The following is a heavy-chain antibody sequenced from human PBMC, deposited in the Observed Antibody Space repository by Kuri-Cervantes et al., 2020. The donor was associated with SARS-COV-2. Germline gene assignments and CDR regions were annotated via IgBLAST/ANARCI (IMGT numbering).Heavy chain of an antibody. V-gene: IGHV3-23*01. D-gene: IGHD6-19*01. Sequence: EGSLRLSCTTSGITFGDYTMSWFRQAPGKGLEWVSVISASGGMTYYADSVKGRFTISRDNSKNTLYLQMNSLTVADTAMYYCAKASPTSYSSGWYAHYWGQGTLVTVSS. CDR1: GITFGDYT. CDR3: AKASPTSYSSGWYAHY. CDR2: ISASGGMT. J-gene: IGHJ4*02.